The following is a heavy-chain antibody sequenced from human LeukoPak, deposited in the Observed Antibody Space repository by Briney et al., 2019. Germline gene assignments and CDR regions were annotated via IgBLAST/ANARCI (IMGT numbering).Heavy chain of an antibody. Sequence: KSSETLSLTCTVSGGSISNYYWSWIRQPPGKGLEWIGYLYYSGDTNYNPSLKSRVTISVDTSKNQFSLSLSSVTAADTAVYYCASSHPLGSNNDYYTPFDYWGQGTRVTVSS. V-gene: IGHV4-59*01. CDR1: GGSISNYY. CDR3: ASSHPLGSNNDYYTPFDY. CDR2: LYYSGDT. D-gene: IGHD3-3*01. J-gene: IGHJ4*02.